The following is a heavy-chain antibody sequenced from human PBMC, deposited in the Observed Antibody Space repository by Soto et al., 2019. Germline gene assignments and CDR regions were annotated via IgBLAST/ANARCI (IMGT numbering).Heavy chain of an antibody. Sequence: TLSLTCTISGVSIISGYYYWSWIRQPPGKCLEWVWYIYYGGSAFYNPSLKSRVTISVDTSKNQFSLKLSSVTAADTAVFYCDRVATLEEAGISYYYYYGMDVWGQGTTVAVYS. CDR3: DRVATLEEAGISYYYYYGMDV. D-gene: IGHD6-13*01. CDR2: IYYGGSA. J-gene: IGHJ6*02. V-gene: IGHV4-30-4*01. CDR1: GVSIISGYYY.